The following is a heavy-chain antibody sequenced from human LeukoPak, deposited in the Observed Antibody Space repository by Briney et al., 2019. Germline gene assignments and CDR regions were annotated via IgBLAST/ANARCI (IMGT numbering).Heavy chain of an antibody. V-gene: IGHV4-39*07. D-gene: IGHD6-13*01. CDR1: GDSISSSSSY. CDR2: IYYSGST. Sequence: SETLSLTCTVSGDSISSSSSYWGWIRQPPGEGLEWIGSIYYSGSTYYNPSLKSRVTISVDTSKNQFSLKLSSVTAADTAVCYCAREKYSSSWNFDYWGQGTLVTVSS. J-gene: IGHJ4*02. CDR3: AREKYSSSWNFDY.